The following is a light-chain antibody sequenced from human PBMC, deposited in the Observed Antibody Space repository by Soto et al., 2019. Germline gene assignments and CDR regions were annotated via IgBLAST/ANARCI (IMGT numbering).Light chain of an antibody. J-gene: IGLJ2*01. CDR1: SSNIGAGYG. V-gene: IGLV1-40*01. CDR3: QSYDSSLSGSV. CDR2: GDS. Sequence: QSVLTQPPSVSGAPGQRVSISCTGSSSNIGAGYGVHWYQQLPGTAPKVLIYGDSNRPSGVPDRFSGSKSGTSASLAITGLQPEDDADYYCQSYDSSLSGSVFGGGTKLTVL.